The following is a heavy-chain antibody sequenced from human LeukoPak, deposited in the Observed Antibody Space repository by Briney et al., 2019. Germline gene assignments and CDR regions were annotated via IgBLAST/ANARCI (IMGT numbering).Heavy chain of an antibody. CDR3: ARDAGTTSSWFRSYGIDY. Sequence: GGSLRLSCAASGFTFSSYAIHWVRQAPGKGLEWVAVISNDGSNKYYADSVKGRFTISRDNSKNTLYLQMNSLRAEDTAVYYCARDAGTTSSWFRSYGIDYWGQGTLVNVSS. V-gene: IGHV3-30*01. J-gene: IGHJ4*02. D-gene: IGHD6-13*01. CDR1: GFTFSSYA. CDR2: ISNDGSNK.